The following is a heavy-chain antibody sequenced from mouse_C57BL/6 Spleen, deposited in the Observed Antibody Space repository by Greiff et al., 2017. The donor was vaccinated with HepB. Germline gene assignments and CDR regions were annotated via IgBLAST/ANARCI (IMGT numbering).Heavy chain of an antibody. CDR1: GYTFTSYG. V-gene: IGHV1-81*01. CDR2: IYPRSGNT. CDR3: AREVTTKDYYAMDY. Sequence: VQLQQSGAELARPGASVKLSCKASGYTFTSYGISWVKQRTGQGLEWIGEIYPRSGNTYYNEKFKGKATLTADKSSSTAYMELRSLTSEDSAVYFCAREVTTKDYYAMDYWGQGTSVTVSS. D-gene: IGHD2-2*01. J-gene: IGHJ4*01.